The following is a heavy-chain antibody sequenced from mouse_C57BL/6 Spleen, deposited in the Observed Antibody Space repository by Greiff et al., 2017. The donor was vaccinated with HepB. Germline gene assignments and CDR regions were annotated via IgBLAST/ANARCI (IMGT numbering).Heavy chain of an antibody. D-gene: IGHD2-5*01. CDR3: ASPAYYSNYEGY. V-gene: IGHV1-82*01. Sequence: QVQLKQSGPELVKPGASVKISCKASGYAFSSSWMHWVKQRPGRGLEWIGRIYPGDGDTNYNGKFKGKATLTADKSSSTAYMQLSSLTSEDSAVYFCASPAYYSNYEGYWGQGTTLTVSS. J-gene: IGHJ2*01. CDR1: GYAFSSSW. CDR2: IYPGDGDT.